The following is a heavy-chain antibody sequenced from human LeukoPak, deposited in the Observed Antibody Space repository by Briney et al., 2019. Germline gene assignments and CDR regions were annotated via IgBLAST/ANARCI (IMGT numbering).Heavy chain of an antibody. CDR2: INHSGST. D-gene: IGHD5-18*01. J-gene: IGHJ4*02. V-gene: IGHV4-34*01. CDR3: ARESGYNYGSFGY. Sequence: SETLSLTCAVYGGSFSGYYWSWIRQPPGKGLEWIGEINHSGSTNYNPSLKSRVTISVDTSKNQFSLKLSSVTAADMAVYYCARESGYNYGSFGYWGQGTLVTVSS. CDR1: GGSFSGYY.